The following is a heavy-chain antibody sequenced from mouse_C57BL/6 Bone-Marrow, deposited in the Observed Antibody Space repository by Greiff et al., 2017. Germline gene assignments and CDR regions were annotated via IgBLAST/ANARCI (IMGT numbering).Heavy chain of an antibody. V-gene: IGHV1-63*01. CDR3: ARRLGRAWFAY. D-gene: IGHD4-1*01. CDR1: GYTFTNYW. J-gene: IGHJ3*01. Sequence: VHLVESGAELVRPGTSVKMSCKASGYTFTNYWIGWAKQRPGHGLEWIGDIYPGGGYTNYNEKFKGKATLTADKSSSTAYMQFSSLTSEDSAIYYCARRLGRAWFAYWGQGTLVTVSA. CDR2: IYPGGGYT.